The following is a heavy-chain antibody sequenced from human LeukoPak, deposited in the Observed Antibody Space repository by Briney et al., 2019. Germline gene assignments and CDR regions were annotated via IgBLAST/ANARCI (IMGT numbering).Heavy chain of an antibody. CDR2: IYYSGST. V-gene: IGHV4-59*01. J-gene: IGHJ4*02. Sequence: PSETLSHTCTVSGGSISSYYWSWIRQPPGKGLEWIGYIYYSGSTNYNPSLKSRVTISVDTSKNQFSLKLSSVTAADTAVYYCARGKTGTPGSFDYWGQGTLVTVSS. CDR3: ARGKTGTPGSFDY. D-gene: IGHD1-1*01. CDR1: GGSISSYY.